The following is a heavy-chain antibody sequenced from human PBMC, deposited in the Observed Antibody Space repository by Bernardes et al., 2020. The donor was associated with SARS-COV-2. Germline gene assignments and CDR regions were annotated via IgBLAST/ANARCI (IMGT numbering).Heavy chain of an antibody. CDR3: ARAWMAAGAFDY. CDR2: VSGGGGTT. V-gene: IGHV3-23*01. D-gene: IGHD7-27*01. Sequence: GGSLRLSCAASGFTFNSYAMSWVRQAPGKGLEWVSTVSGGGGTTYSADSVKGRFTISRDNSKNTLFLQMNSLRAEDTALYYCARAWMAAGAFDYWGQGTLVTVSS. CDR1: GFTFNSYA. J-gene: IGHJ4*02.